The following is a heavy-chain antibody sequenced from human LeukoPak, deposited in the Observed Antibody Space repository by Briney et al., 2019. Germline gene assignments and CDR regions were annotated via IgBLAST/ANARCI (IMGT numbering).Heavy chain of an antibody. V-gene: IGHV3-21*04. J-gene: IGHJ6*03. CDR1: GFTFSSYS. CDR2: ISSSSSYI. CDR3: ARAGDIVATITGYYYYYYYMDV. Sequence: TGGSLRLSCAASGFTFSSYSMNWVRQAPGKGLEWVSSISSSSSYIYYADSVKGRFTISRDNAKNSLYLQMNSLRAEDTALYYCARAGDIVATITGYYYYYYYMDVWGKGTTVTVSS. D-gene: IGHD5-12*01.